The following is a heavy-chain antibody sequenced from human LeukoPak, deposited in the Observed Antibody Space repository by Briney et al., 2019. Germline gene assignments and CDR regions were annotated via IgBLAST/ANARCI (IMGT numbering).Heavy chain of an antibody. CDR2: IIPIFGIA. J-gene: IGHJ4*02. CDR1: GGTFSSYA. V-gene: IGHV1-69*04. D-gene: IGHD3-22*01. Sequence: SVKVSCKASGGTFSSYAISWVRQATGQGLEWMGRIIPIFGIANYAQKFQGRVTITADKSTSTAYMELSSLRSEDTAVYYCAREYYHYRSGYYLYWGQGTLVTVCS. CDR3: AREYYHYRSGYYLY.